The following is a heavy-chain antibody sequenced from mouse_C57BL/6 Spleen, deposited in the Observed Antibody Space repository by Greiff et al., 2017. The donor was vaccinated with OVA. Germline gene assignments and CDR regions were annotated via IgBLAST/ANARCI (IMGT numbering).Heavy chain of an antibody. CDR1: GFTFSDYY. V-gene: IGHV5-12*01. CDR3: ARGYEYYFDY. CDR2: ISNGGGST. D-gene: IGHD2-3*01. Sequence: EVKLVESGGGLVQPGGSLKLSCAASGFTFSDYYMYWVRQTPEKRLEWVAYISNGGGSTYYPDTVQGRFTISRDTAKNTLYLQMSRLKSEDTAMYYCARGYEYYFDYWGQGTTLTVSS. J-gene: IGHJ2*01.